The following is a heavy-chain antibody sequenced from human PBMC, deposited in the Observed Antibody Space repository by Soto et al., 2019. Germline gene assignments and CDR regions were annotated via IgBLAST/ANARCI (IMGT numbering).Heavy chain of an antibody. J-gene: IGHJ6*02. CDR3: ARAMVRGKSYYGMDV. Sequence: EVQLVQSGAEVKKPGESLKISCKGSGYSFTSYWIGWVRQMPGKGLEWMGIIYPGDSDTRYSPAFQGQVIISADKSISTADMQGSRMKASDTAMYYCARAMVRGKSYYGMDVWGQGTKVTVSS. CDR1: GYSFTSYW. CDR2: IYPGDSDT. D-gene: IGHD3-10*01. V-gene: IGHV5-51*03.